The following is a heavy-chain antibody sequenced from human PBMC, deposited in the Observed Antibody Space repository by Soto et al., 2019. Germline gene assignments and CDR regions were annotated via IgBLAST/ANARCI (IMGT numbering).Heavy chain of an antibody. D-gene: IGHD3-22*01. J-gene: IGHJ4*02. CDR3: ARDSRSGYYLDY. CDR2: IYHSGGT. V-gene: IGHV4-30-2*01. Sequence: QLQLQESGSGLVKPSQTLSLTCAVSGDSISSGGYSWNWIRQPPGKGLEWIGYIYHSGGTDYNPSLRSQVTITVDSSYNQFSLKLSSVTAADTAVYYCARDSRSGYYLDYWGQGTLVTVSS. CDR1: GDSISSGGYS.